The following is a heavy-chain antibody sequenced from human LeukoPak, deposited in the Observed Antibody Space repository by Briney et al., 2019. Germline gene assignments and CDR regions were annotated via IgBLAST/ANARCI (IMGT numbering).Heavy chain of an antibody. D-gene: IGHD4-23*01. CDR1: GYSFTRNW. V-gene: IGHV5-51*01. CDR2: IYPGDSDT. Sequence: GESLKISCKGSGYSFTRNWIGWVRQMRGKGLEWMAIIYPGDSDTRYSPSFQGQVTISADKSINTAYLQWSSLKASDTAMYYCARRVVNNRNWYFDLWGRGTLVTVSS. J-gene: IGHJ2*01. CDR3: ARRVVNNRNWYFDL.